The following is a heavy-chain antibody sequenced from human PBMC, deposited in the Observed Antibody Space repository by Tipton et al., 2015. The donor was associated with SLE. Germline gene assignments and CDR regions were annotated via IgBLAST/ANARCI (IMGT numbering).Heavy chain of an antibody. D-gene: IGHD6-19*01. Sequence: VKPSETLSLTCTVSGGSISSYYWSWIRQPPGKGLEWIGYIYYSGSTNYNPSLKSRVTISVDTSKNQFSLKLSSVTAADTAVYYCAREGYSSGRGWFDPWGQGTLVTVSS. CDR1: GGSISSYY. CDR3: AREGYSSGRGWFDP. V-gene: IGHV4-59*01. J-gene: IGHJ5*02. CDR2: IYYSGST.